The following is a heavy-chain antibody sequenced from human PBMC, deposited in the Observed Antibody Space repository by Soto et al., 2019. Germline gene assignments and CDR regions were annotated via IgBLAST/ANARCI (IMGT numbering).Heavy chain of an antibody. J-gene: IGHJ3*02. CDR3: AKPGIAAADDAFDI. D-gene: IGHD6-13*01. V-gene: IGHV3-30*18. Sequence: GGSLRLSCAASGFTFSSYGMHWVRQAPGKGLEWVAVISYDGSNKYYADSVKGRFTISRDNSKNTLYLQMNSLRAEDTAVYYCAKPGIAAADDAFDIWGQGTMVTVSS. CDR2: ISYDGSNK. CDR1: GFTFSSYG.